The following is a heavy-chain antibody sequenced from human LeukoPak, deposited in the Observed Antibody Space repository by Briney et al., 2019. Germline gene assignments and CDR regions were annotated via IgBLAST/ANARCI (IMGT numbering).Heavy chain of an antibody. V-gene: IGHV3-23*01. D-gene: IGHD3-22*01. CDR2: ISGSGGST. CDR1: GFTFSSYG. Sequence: GGSLRLSCAASGFTFSSYGMSRVRQAPGKGLEWVSAISGSGGSTYYADSVKGRFTISRDNSKNTLYLQMSSLRAEDTAVYYCTTDLVVEVITPSWGQGTLVTVSS. CDR3: TTDLVVEVITPS. J-gene: IGHJ5*02.